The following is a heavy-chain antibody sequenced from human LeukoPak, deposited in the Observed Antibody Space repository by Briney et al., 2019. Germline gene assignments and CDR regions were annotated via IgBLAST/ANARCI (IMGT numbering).Heavy chain of an antibody. CDR1: GYTFTTYA. CDR3: ARNHDISPGSGYNYYGMDV. Sequence: ASVTVSCKAAGYTFTTYALNWLRQAPGQRPEWMGWINTGNGNTLYSQKFQGRVIMTRDTSASTAYMELSRLRSEDTAVYYCARNHDISPGSGYNYYGMDVWGKGTTVTVSS. D-gene: IGHD3-9*01. V-gene: IGHV1-3*04. J-gene: IGHJ6*04. CDR2: INTGNGNT.